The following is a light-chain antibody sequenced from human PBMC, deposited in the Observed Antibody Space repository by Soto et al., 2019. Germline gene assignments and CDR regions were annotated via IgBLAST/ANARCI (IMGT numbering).Light chain of an antibody. V-gene: IGKV3-20*01. Sequence: EIVLTQSPGTLSLSPGERATLSCGASQSVDSRYLAWYQQKPGQAPRLLIFGTSNRAAGIPDRFIGGGSGTDFTLTISRLEPEDFAVYFCQQYGSSPLTFGGGTKV. CDR1: QSVDSRY. CDR3: QQYGSSPLT. CDR2: GTS. J-gene: IGKJ4*01.